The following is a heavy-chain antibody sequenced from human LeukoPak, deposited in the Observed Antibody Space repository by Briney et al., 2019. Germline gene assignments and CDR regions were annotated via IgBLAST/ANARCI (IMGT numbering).Heavy chain of an antibody. CDR3: ARVGYSSSSAQNGDY. Sequence: SETLSLTCAVYGGSFSGYYWSWIRQPPGKGLEWIGEINHSGSTNYNPSLKSRVTISVDTSKNQLSLKLSSVTAADTAVYYCARVGYSSSSAQNGDYWGQGTLVTVSS. J-gene: IGHJ4*02. V-gene: IGHV4-34*01. D-gene: IGHD6-6*01. CDR2: INHSGST. CDR1: GGSFSGYY.